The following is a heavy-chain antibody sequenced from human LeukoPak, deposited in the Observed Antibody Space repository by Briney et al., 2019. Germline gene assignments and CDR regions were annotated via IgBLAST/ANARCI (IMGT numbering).Heavy chain of an antibody. CDR1: EYTFTRYY. J-gene: IGHJ6*03. CDR2: INPNSGGT. CDR3: ARDAIAAAGTQLPYYYYYMDV. Sequence: ASVKVSCKASEYTFTRYYMHWVRQAPGQGLEWMGWINPNSGGTNYAQKFQGRVTMTRDTSISTAYMELSRLRSDDTAVYYCARDAIAAAGTQLPYYYYYMDVWGKGTTVTISS. V-gene: IGHV1-2*02. D-gene: IGHD6-13*01.